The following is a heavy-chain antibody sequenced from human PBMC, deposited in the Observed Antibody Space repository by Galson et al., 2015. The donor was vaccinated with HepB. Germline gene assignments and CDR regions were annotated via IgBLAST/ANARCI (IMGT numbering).Heavy chain of an antibody. D-gene: IGHD4-17*01. J-gene: IGHJ6*02. Sequence: SLRLSCAASGFTFSSYWMHWVRQPPGKGLVWVSRINSDGSRTRYADSVKGRFTISRDNAKNTLYLQMNSLRAEDSAVYYCSRVGPADGEPLSYHYYAMDVWGQGTTVTVSS. CDR1: GFTFSSYW. V-gene: IGHV3-74*01. CDR2: INSDGSRT. CDR3: SRVGPADGEPLSYHYYAMDV.